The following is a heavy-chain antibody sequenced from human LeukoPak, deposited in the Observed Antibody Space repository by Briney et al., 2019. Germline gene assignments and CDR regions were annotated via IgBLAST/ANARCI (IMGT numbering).Heavy chain of an antibody. D-gene: IGHD1-7*01. J-gene: IGHJ5*02. CDR2: IIPILNIA. Sequence: GASVKVSCKASGGTFSSHAIGWVRQAPGHGLEWMGRIIPILNIANSAQKFQGRVTITADESTTTSYMELSRLRFEDTAVYFCARVAAGTTFMDNWFDPWGQGTLVTVSS. CDR1: GGTFSSHA. CDR3: ARVAAGTTFMDNWFDP. V-gene: IGHV1-69*04.